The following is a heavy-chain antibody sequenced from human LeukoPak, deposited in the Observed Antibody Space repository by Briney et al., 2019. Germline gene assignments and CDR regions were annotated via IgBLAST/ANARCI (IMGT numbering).Heavy chain of an antibody. CDR3: AGIVVVVAATLPAFDI. D-gene: IGHD2-15*01. Sequence: SETLSLTCAVSGGSISSSNWWSWVRQPPGKGLEWIGEIYHDGRTNYDPSLKSRVTISVDKSNNQFCLKLRSVTAADTAVYYCAGIVVVVAATLPAFDIWGQGTMVTVSS. V-gene: IGHV4-4*02. J-gene: IGHJ3*02. CDR1: GGSISSSNW. CDR2: IYHDGRT.